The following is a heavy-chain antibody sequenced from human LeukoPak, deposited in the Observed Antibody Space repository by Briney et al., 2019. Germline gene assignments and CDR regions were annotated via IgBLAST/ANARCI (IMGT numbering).Heavy chain of an antibody. V-gene: IGHV3-48*02. D-gene: IGHD3-22*01. CDR1: GFTFITYS. CDR2: ISSSSNTI. Sequence: PGGSLRLTCAASGFTFITYSMNWVRQAPGKGLEWVSYISSSSNTIYYADSVKGRFTISRDNARNSLYLQMNSLRDEDTAVYYCARDSYGSSCYYYVSDYWGQGTLVTVSS. J-gene: IGHJ4*02. CDR3: ARDSYGSSCYYYVSDY.